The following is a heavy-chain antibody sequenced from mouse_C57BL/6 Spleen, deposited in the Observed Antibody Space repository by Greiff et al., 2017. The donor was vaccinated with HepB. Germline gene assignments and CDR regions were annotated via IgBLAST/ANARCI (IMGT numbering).Heavy chain of an antibody. CDR1: GFTFSNYW. Sequence: EVKLMESGGGLVQPGGSMKLSCVASGFTFSNYWMNWVRQSPEKGLEWVAQIRWKSDNYATHYAESVKGRFTISRDDSKSSVYLQMNNLRAEDTGIYYCTGFCDGYYAGDYWGQGTSVTVSS. CDR2: IRWKSDNYAT. V-gene: IGHV6-3*01. D-gene: IGHD2-3*01. J-gene: IGHJ4*01. CDR3: TGFCDGYYAGDY.